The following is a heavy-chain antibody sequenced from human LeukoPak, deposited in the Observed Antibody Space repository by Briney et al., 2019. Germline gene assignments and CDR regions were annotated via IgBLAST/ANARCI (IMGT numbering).Heavy chain of an antibody. D-gene: IGHD6-19*01. Sequence: SETLSLTCTVSGVSISSSSYYWGCLRQPPGKGLEWIGSIYYSGSTYYNPSLKSRVTISVDTSKTQFSLRLSSVTAADTAVYYCARLAVAVVYAFDIWGQGTMVTVSS. CDR3: ARLAVAVVYAFDI. CDR2: IYYSGST. V-gene: IGHV4-39*07. CDR1: GVSISSSSYY. J-gene: IGHJ3*02.